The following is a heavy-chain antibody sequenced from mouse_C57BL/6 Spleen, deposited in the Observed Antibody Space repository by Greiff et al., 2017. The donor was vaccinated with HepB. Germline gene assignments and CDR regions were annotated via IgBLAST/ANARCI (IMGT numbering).Heavy chain of an antibody. Sequence: EVKLQESGPGFVKPSQSLSLPCSVPGYSITSGYYWNWIRQFPGNKLEWMGYISYDGSNNYNPSLINRISITRDTSKNQFFLKLNSVTTEDTATYYGAEIYDGYHYAMDYWGQGTSVTVSS. V-gene: IGHV3-6*01. J-gene: IGHJ4*01. D-gene: IGHD2-3*01. CDR1: GYSITSGYY. CDR2: ISYDGSN. CDR3: AEIYDGYHYAMDY.